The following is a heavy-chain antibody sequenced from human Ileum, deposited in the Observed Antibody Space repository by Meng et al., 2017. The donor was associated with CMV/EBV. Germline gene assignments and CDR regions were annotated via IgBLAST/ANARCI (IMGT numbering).Heavy chain of an antibody. CDR2: ISGSGGTT. J-gene: IGHJ6*02. D-gene: IGHD3-3*01. Sequence: GGSLRLSCAASGFTLSRFSMNWVRQAPGKELEWVSGISGSGGTTYYADSVKGRFTISRDNSKNTLYLQMNSLRAEDTAVYYCAKDSSSDFWSGYFSFYYYGMDVWGQGTTVTVSS. CDR1: GFTLSRFS. CDR3: AKDSSSDFWSGYFSFYYYGMDV. V-gene: IGHV3-23*01.